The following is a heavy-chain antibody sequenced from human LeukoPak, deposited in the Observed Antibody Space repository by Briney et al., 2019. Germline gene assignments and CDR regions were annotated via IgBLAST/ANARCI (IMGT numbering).Heavy chain of an antibody. V-gene: IGHV1-18*01. CDR2: ISTYSANT. CDR1: GYTFTSYG. Sequence: GASVKVSCKASGYTFTSYGITWVRQVPGQGLEWMGWISTYSANTNYAQKFQGRVAMTTDTSTSTAYMELRSLTSDDTAAYYCARDRCSSTSCYLLAPLGSSPDAFDIWGQGTMVTVSS. D-gene: IGHD2-2*01. J-gene: IGHJ3*02. CDR3: ARDRCSSTSCYLLAPLGSSPDAFDI.